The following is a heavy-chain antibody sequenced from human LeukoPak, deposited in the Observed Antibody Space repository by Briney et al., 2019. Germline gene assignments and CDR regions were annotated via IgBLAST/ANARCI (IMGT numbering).Heavy chain of an antibody. CDR3: AKYVTIFGVSDY. Sequence: PGRSLRLSCAASGFTFSSYAMHWVRQAPGKGLEWVAVISYDGSNKYYADSVKGRFTVSRDKSKSTLFLQMNNLRVEDTAVYYCAKYVTIFGVSDYWGQGTLVTVSS. CDR2: ISYDGSNK. CDR1: GFTFSSYA. V-gene: IGHV3-30-3*02. D-gene: IGHD3-3*01. J-gene: IGHJ4*02.